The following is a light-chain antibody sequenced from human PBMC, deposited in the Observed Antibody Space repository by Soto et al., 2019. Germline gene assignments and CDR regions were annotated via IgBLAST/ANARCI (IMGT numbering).Light chain of an antibody. J-gene: IGLJ3*02. CDR3: ENWANNIGV. V-gene: IGLV4-60*02. CDR2: LEGTGKY. Sequence: QSVLTQSSSASASLGSSVKLTCTLSSGHVSYIIAWHQQQPGKAPRYLMKLEGTGKYNKGSGVSDRFSGSSSEADRYLTISDLEFEDEADYCCENWANNIGVFGGGTKLTVL. CDR1: SGHVSYI.